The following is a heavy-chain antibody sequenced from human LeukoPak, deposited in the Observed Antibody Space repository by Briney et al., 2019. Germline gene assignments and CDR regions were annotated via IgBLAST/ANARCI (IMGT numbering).Heavy chain of an antibody. CDR1: GFTFSDYY. CDR2: VSSSGSTI. J-gene: IGHJ6*03. CDR3: ARLGFPVYYYYMDV. Sequence: GGSLRLSCAASGFTFSDYYMSWIRQAPGKGLEWVAYVSSSGSTIHYADSVKGRFTISRDNAKNSLYLQMNSLRAEDPAVYYCARLGFPVYYYYMDVWGKGTTVSVSS. V-gene: IGHV3-11*04. D-gene: IGHD2-15*01.